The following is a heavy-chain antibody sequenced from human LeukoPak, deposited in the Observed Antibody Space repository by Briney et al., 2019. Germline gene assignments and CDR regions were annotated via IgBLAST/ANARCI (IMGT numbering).Heavy chain of an antibody. CDR2: MNPNSGNT. D-gene: IGHD3-10*01. J-gene: IGHJ4*02. Sequence: ASVKVSCEASGYTFTSYDINWVRQATGQGLEWMGWMNPNSGNTGYAQKFQGRVTITRNTSISTAYMELSSLRSEDTAVYYCARALLWFGGLLLFDYWGQGTLVTVSS. V-gene: IGHV1-8*03. CDR1: GYTFTSYD. CDR3: ARALLWFGGLLLFDY.